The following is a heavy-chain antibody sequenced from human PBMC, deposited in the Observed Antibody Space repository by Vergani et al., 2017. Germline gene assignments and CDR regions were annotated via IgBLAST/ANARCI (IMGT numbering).Heavy chain of an antibody. Sequence: EVQLVESGGGLVQPGGSLRLSCAASGFTFSSYWMHWVRQAPGKGLVCVSRINSDVSSTSYADSVKGRFTISRDNAKNTLYLRVNSLRAEDTAVYYCARDPYYYGSGSYYGFDYWGQGSLVTVSS. D-gene: IGHD3-10*01. J-gene: IGHJ4*02. CDR1: GFTFSSYW. V-gene: IGHV3-74*01. CDR2: INSDVSST. CDR3: ARDPYYYGSGSYYGFDY.